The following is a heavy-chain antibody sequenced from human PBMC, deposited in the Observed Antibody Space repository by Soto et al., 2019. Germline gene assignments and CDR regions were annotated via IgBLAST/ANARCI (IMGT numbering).Heavy chain of an antibody. CDR1: GFTFSSYG. Sequence: GGSLRLSCAASGFTFSSYGMHWVRQAPGKGLEWVAVISYDGSNKYYADSVKGRFTISRDNSKNTLYLQMNSLRAEDTAVYYCAKIVGATSLDDYWGQGTLVTVSS. J-gene: IGHJ4*02. CDR2: ISYDGSNK. D-gene: IGHD1-26*01. CDR3: AKIVGATSLDDY. V-gene: IGHV3-30*18.